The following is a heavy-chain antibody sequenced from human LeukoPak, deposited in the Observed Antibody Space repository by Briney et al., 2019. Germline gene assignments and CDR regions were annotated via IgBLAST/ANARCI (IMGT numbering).Heavy chain of an antibody. Sequence: SETLSLTCTVSGGSISSSSYYWGWIRQPPGKGLEWIGSIYYSGSTYYNPSLKSRVTISVDTSKNQFSLKLSSVTAADTAVYYCARGRVVLMVYAIRSYFDYWGQGTLVTVSS. CDR1: GGSISSSSYY. D-gene: IGHD2-8*01. CDR3: ARGRVVLMVYAIRSYFDY. J-gene: IGHJ4*02. CDR2: IYYSGST. V-gene: IGHV4-39*07.